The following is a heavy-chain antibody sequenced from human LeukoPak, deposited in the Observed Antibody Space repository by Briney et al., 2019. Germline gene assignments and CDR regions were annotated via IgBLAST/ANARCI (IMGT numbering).Heavy chain of an antibody. Sequence: GGSLRLSCAASGFTFSSYAMSWVRQAPGKGLEWVSAISGSGGSTYYADSVKGRFTISRDNSKNTLYLQMNSLRAEDTAVYYCARDGGIAVAVFDYWGQGTLVTVSS. V-gene: IGHV3-23*01. D-gene: IGHD6-19*01. CDR3: ARDGGIAVAVFDY. CDR2: ISGSGGST. CDR1: GFTFSSYA. J-gene: IGHJ4*02.